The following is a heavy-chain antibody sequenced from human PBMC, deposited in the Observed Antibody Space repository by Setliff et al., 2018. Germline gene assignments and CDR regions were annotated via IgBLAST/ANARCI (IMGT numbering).Heavy chain of an antibody. V-gene: IGHV1-18*01. D-gene: IGHD2-8*01. CDR2: IGVYSGNT. Sequence: ASVKVSCKASGYTFTESIVSWVRQAPGQGLEWLGWIGVYSGNTYTAQRFQGRVTMTTDTSTNMAYLELRGLRSDDTAVYYCLRLVRHCSRTSCQRTSGDEVWGQGTLVTVSS. J-gene: IGHJ4*02. CDR1: GYTFTESI. CDR3: LRLVRHCSRTSCQRTSGDEV.